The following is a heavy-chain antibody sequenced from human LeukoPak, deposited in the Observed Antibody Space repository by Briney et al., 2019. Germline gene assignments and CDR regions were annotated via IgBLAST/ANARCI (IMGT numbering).Heavy chain of an antibody. V-gene: IGHV3-23*01. D-gene: IGHD6-13*01. CDR3: ASGPYSSSYFAS. Sequence: GGSLRLSCAGSGFTVSSDYMSWVRQAPGKGLEWVADISGGGEHTFYADSVKGRFTISRDNSKDTLHLQMSILRPEDTALYYCASGPYSSSYFASWGQGTMVTVSS. CDR2: ISGGGEHT. J-gene: IGHJ4*02. CDR1: GFTVSSDY.